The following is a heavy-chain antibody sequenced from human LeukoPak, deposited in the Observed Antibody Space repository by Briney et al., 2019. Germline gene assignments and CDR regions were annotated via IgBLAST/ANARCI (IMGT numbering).Heavy chain of an antibody. V-gene: IGHV4-34*01. J-gene: IGHJ3*02. CDR2: INHSGST. Sequence: SETLSLTCAVYGGSFSGYDWSWIRQPPGKGLEWIGEINHSGSTNYNPSLKSRVTISVDTSKNQFSLKLSSVTAADTAVYYCARVTLWWQKLDIWGQRTMVTVSS. CDR1: GGSFSGYD. CDR3: ARVTLWWQKLDI. D-gene: IGHD2-21*01.